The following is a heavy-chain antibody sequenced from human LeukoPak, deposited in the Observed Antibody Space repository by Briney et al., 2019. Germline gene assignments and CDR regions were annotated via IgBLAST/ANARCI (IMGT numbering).Heavy chain of an antibody. J-gene: IGHJ5*02. CDR1: GGSISSPDYY. CDR3: ARGKVPDP. CDR2: IYYSGTT. V-gene: IGHV4-30-4*08. Sequence: SETLSLTCSVSGGSISSPDYYWTWIRQPPGKGLEWIGSIYYSGTTFYNPSLKSRLTISLDTSKNKSFLILSSVTVADTAVYYCARGKVPDPWGQGTLVTVSS. D-gene: IGHD1-14*01.